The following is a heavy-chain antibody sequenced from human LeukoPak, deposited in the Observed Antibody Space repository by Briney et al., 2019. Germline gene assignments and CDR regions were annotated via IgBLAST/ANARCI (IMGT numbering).Heavy chain of an antibody. CDR1: GASINSNSYY. CDR3: ARGCGTICSHDAVDI. J-gene: IGHJ3*02. V-gene: IGHV4-61*09. CDR2: IYTTGVT. Sequence: SETLSLTCTVSGASINSNSYYWTWIRQPAGKGLEWIGHIYTTGVTNYNPSLKSRVSISIDTSTNQFSLELSSVTAADTAVYYCARGCGTICSHDAVDIWGQGTMVTVSS. D-gene: IGHD2-2*01.